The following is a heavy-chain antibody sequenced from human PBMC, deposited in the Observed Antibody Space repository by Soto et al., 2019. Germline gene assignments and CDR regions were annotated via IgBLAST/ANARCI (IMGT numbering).Heavy chain of an antibody. CDR1: GGSLSNFG. CDR3: ARGDATKIVVTTYYAMDV. V-gene: IGHV1-69*12. D-gene: IGHD3-22*01. CDR2: IIPVFGTP. Sequence: QVQLVQSGAEVKKPGSSVKVSCTASGGSLSNFGISWVRQAPGQGLEWMGAIIPVFGTPNYAQKFQDRVTINADEPTTTVYMEVRSLTSEDTAVYYCARGDATKIVVTTYYAMDVWGQGTTVTVSS. J-gene: IGHJ6*02.